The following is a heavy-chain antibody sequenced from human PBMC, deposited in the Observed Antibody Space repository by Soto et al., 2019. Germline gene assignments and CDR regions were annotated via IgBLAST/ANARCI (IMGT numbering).Heavy chain of an antibody. CDR3: ARRRNAAAGTEGYFDY. CDR1: GFTFSSYW. D-gene: IGHD6-13*01. Sequence: GGSLRLSCAASGFTFSSYWMSWVRQAPGKGLEWVANIKQDGSEKYYVDSVKGRFTISRDNTKNSLYLQMNSLRAEDTAVYYCARRRNAAAGTEGYFDYWGQGTLVTVSS. V-gene: IGHV3-7*03. CDR2: IKQDGSEK. J-gene: IGHJ4*02.